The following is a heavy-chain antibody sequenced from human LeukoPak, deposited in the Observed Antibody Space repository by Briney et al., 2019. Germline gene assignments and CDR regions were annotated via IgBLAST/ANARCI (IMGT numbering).Heavy chain of an antibody. CDR3: AKDVLDAFDI. CDR2: IWYDGSNE. J-gene: IGHJ3*02. CDR1: GFTFSSYG. Sequence: PGGSLRLSCAASGFTFSSYGMHWVRQAPGKGLEWVAIIWYDGSNEYYADSVKGRFAIARDNSKNTVYLQMNSLRAEDTAVYYCAKDVLDAFDIWGQGTMVTVSS. V-gene: IGHV3-33*06.